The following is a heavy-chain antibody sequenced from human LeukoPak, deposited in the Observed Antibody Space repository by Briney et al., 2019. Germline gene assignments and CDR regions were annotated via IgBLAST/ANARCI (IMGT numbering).Heavy chain of an antibody. CDR3: ARVLWFGESKKGYSYYMDV. CDR2: IYYSGDT. D-gene: IGHD3-10*01. V-gene: IGHV4-39*01. CDR1: GGSISSSSYY. J-gene: IGHJ6*03. Sequence: PSETLSLTCTVSGGSISSSSYYWGWIRQPPGEGLEWIGTIYYSGDTYYKSSLESRVTISVDTSKNQFSLKLSSVTAADTAVYYCARVLWFGESKKGYSYYMDVWGKGTTVTVSS.